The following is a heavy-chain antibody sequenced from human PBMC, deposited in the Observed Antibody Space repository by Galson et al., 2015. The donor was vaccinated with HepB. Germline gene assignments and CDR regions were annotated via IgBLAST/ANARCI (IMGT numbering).Heavy chain of an antibody. V-gene: IGHV6-1*01. J-gene: IGHJ4*02. CDR2: TYYRSKWYN. D-gene: IGHD3-22*01. CDR1: GDSVSSNSAA. CDR3: ARDLYQDYYDSSGYFPFDY. Sequence: CAISGDSVSSNSAAWNWIRQSPSRGLEWLGRTYYRSKWYNDYAVSVKSRITINPDTSKNQFSLQLNSVTPEDTAVYYCARDLYQDYYDSSGYFPFDYWGQGTLVTVSS.